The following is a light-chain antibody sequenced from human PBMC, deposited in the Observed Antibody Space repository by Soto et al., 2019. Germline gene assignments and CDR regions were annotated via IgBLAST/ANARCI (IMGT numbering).Light chain of an antibody. CDR1: QSVSSSY. Sequence: EIVLTQSPGTLSLSPGERATLSCRASQSVSSSYLAWYQQKPGQAPRLLIFHASTRATGIPARFSGSGSGTEFTLTISSMQSEDFAVYYCQQRSNWSLTFGQWTRREIK. V-gene: IGKV3D-20*02. CDR3: QQRSNWSLT. CDR2: HAS. J-gene: IGKJ5*01.